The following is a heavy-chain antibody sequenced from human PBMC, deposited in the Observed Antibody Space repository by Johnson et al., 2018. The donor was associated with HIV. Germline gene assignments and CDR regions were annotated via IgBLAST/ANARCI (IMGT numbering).Heavy chain of an antibody. D-gene: IGHD4-23*01. CDR1: GFTFRSYG. Sequence: QVQLVESGGGVVQPGRSLRLSCAVSGFTFRSYGMHWVRQAPGKGLEWVAFIRYDGSNKHYADSVKGRFTISRDNSKNTLYLQMNSLRAEDTAVYYCAKESETYGGNIGFEHPFDIWGQGTMVTVSS. CDR2: IRYDGSNK. V-gene: IGHV3-30*02. J-gene: IGHJ3*02. CDR3: AKESETYGGNIGFEHPFDI.